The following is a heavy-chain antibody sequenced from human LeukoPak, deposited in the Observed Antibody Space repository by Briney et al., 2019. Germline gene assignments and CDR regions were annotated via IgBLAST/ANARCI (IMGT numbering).Heavy chain of an antibody. CDR2: IKQGGGER. J-gene: IGHJ4*02. Sequence: PGRSLRLSCAASGFTFSSYAMHWVRQAPGKGLEWVANIKQGGGERNYVDSVKGRFTISRDDAKNSLYLQLNSLRVEDTAIYYCARGPDYGARTDYLDYWGQGALVTVSS. CDR1: GFTFSSYA. CDR3: ARGPDYGARTDYLDY. D-gene: IGHD4-17*01. V-gene: IGHV3-7*03.